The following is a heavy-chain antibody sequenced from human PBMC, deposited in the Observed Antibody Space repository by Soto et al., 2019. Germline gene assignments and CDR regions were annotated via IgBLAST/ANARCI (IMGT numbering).Heavy chain of an antibody. CDR1: GYTFTSYG. CDR3: ARTHITMARRGFDP. CDR2: ISAYNGNT. J-gene: IGHJ5*02. Sequence: ASEKVSCKASGYTFTSYGISWVRQAPGQGLEWMGWISAYNGNTNYAQKLQGRVTMTTDTSTSTAYMELRSLRSDDTAVYYCARTHITMARRGFDPWGQGTLVTVSS. D-gene: IGHD3-10*01. V-gene: IGHV1-18*01.